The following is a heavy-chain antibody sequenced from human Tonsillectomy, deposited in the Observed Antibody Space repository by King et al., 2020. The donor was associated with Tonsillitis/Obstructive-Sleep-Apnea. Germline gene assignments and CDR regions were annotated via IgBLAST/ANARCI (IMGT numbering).Heavy chain of an antibody. CDR3: ARTLESCSSTTSYCTLWY. Sequence: VTLKESGPALVKPTQTLTLTCTFSGFSLSTSGMCVSWIRQPPGKALECLARIDWDDDKYYSTSLKTRLTISKDTSKNQVVLTMTKMDPVATSMYYCARTLESCSSTTSYCTLWYWGQGTLVTVSS. CDR1: GFSLSTSGMC. J-gene: IGHJ4*02. D-gene: IGHD2-2*01. CDR2: IDWDDDK. V-gene: IGHV2-70*15.